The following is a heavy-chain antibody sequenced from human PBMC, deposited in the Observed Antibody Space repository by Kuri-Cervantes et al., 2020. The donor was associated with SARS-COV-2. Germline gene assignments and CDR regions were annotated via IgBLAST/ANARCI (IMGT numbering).Heavy chain of an antibody. V-gene: IGHV1-18*01. CDR1: GYTFTSYG. CDR2: ISAYNGNT. CDR3: ARDIAHYDFWSGYSYYYGMDV. Sequence: ASVKVSCKASGYTFTSYGISWVRQAPGQGLEWMGWISAYNGNTDYAQKLQGRVTMTTDTSTSTAYMELSRLRSDDTAVYYCARDIAHYDFWSGYSYYYGMDVWGQGTTVTVSS. J-gene: IGHJ6*02. D-gene: IGHD3-3*01.